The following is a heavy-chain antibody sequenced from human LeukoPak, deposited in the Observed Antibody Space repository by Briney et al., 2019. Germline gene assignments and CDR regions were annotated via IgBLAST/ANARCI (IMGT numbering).Heavy chain of an antibody. Sequence: SETLSLTCTVSGGSISSGSYYWSWIRQPAGKGLEWIGRIYTSGSTNYNPSLKSRVTISVDTSKNQFSLKLSSATAADTAVYYCARGLGGIAVAGYYYYMDVWGKGTTVTISS. CDR2: IYTSGST. V-gene: IGHV4-61*02. CDR3: ARGLGGIAVAGYYYYMDV. D-gene: IGHD6-19*01. CDR1: GGSISSGSYY. J-gene: IGHJ6*03.